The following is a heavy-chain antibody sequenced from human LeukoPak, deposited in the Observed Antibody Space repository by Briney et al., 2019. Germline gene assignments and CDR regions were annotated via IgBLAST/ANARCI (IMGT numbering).Heavy chain of an antibody. V-gene: IGHV3-15*01. CDR3: TTDIRWQVLYHNNNMDV. CDR2: IKSKGDGATT. CDR1: GFTFRNAW. Sequence: PGGSLRLSCVASGFTFRNAWMTWVRLAPGKGLEWVGRIKSKGDGATTDYAVPVKGRFTISRDDSEGTLYLQMNSLKSEDTAVYYCTTDIRWQVLYHNNNMDVWGKGTTVTVSS. D-gene: IGHD6-19*01. J-gene: IGHJ6*04.